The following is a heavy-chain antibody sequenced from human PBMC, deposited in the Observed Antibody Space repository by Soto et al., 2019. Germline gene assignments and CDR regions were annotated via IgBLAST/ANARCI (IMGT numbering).Heavy chain of an antibody. D-gene: IGHD3-10*01. Sequence: PTLVNPTQTLTLTCTFSGFSLSTGGMCVSWIRQPPGKALEWLALIDWDDDKYYSTSLKTRLTISKDTSKNQVVLTMTNMDPVDTATYYCARGYGSGSYYYFDYWGQGTLVTVST. CDR2: IDWDDDK. J-gene: IGHJ4*02. CDR3: ARGYGSGSYYYFDY. CDR1: GFSLSTGGMC. V-gene: IGHV2-70*01.